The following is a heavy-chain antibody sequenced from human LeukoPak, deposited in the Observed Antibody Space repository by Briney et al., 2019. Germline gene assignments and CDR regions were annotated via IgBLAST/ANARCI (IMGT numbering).Heavy chain of an antibody. CDR3: TRAPHPRCSSSGCYLDY. D-gene: IGHD2-2*01. CDR1: GFTFGDYA. J-gene: IGHJ4*02. V-gene: IGHV3-49*04. Sequence: GGSLRLSCSTSGFTFGDYAMSWVRQAPGKGLEWVGFVQAKAYGGATKYAASVNGRFSISRDDSQSIANLQMNDLKTEDTAVYYCTRAPHPRCSSSGCYLDYWGQGTLVTVSS. CDR2: VQAKAYGGAT.